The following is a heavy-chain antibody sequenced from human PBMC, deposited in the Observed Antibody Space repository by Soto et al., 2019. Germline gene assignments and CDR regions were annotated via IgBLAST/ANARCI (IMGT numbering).Heavy chain of an antibody. J-gene: IGHJ4*02. CDR3: ARGPRIVGARTYYFDY. Sequence: QVQLVQSGAEVKKPGASVKVSCKASGYTFTGYYMHWVRQAPGQGLEWMGWINPNSGGTNYAQKFQGWVTMTRDTSTSTAYMELSRLRSDDTAVYYCARGPRIVGARTYYFDYWGQGTLVTVSS. CDR2: INPNSGGT. D-gene: IGHD1-26*01. V-gene: IGHV1-2*04. CDR1: GYTFTGYY.